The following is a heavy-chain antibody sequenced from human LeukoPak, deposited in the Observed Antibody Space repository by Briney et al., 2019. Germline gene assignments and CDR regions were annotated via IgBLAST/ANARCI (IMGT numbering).Heavy chain of an antibody. V-gene: IGHV1-69*05. CDR3: ARDTQITMSV. D-gene: IGHD3-22*01. Sequence: GASVKVSCKASGGTFSSYAISWVRQAPGQGLEWMGGIIPIFGTANYAQKFQGRVTITTDESTSTAYMELSSLRSEDTAVYYCARDTQITMSVWGQGTMVTVSS. J-gene: IGHJ3*01. CDR2: IIPIFGTA. CDR1: GGTFSSYA.